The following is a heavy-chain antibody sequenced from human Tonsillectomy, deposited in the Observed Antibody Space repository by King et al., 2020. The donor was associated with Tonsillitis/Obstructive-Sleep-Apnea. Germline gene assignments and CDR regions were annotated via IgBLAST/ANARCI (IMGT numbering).Heavy chain of an antibody. Sequence: HVQLQQWGAGLLKPSETLSLTCAVYGGSFSGYYWSWIRQPPGKGLEWIGEINHSGSTNYNPSLKSRVTISVDTSKNQFSLKLSSVTAADTAVYYCAASRGNSGRSAFDIWGQGTMVTVSS. V-gene: IGHV4-34*01. CDR1: GGSFSGYY. CDR3: AASRGNSGRSAFDI. CDR2: INHSGST. D-gene: IGHD4-23*01. J-gene: IGHJ3*02.